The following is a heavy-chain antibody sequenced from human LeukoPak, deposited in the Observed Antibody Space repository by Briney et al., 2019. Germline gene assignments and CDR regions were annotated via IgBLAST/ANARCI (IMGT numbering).Heavy chain of an antibody. D-gene: IGHD3-22*01. V-gene: IGHV3-20*04. CDR1: GFTFDDYG. CDR2: INWNGGST. J-gene: IGHJ4*02. Sequence: RTGGSLRLSCVVSGFTFDDYGMSWVRQAPGKGLEWVSGINWNGGSTGYADSVKGRFTISRDNAKNSLYLQMNSLRAEDTALYYCARVGTYDSSGYLGYWGQGTLVTVSS. CDR3: ARVGTYDSSGYLGY.